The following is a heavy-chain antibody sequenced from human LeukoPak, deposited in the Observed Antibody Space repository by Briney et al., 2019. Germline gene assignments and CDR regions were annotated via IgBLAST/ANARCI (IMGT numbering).Heavy chain of an antibody. CDR3: ARVFSYSSSWSFDY. D-gene: IGHD6-13*01. J-gene: IGHJ4*02. Sequence: SETLSLTCTVSGGSISPYYWSWIRQPPGKGLEWIGYIYCSGSTNYNPSLKSRVTISVDTSKNQFSLKLSSVTAADTAVYYCARVFSYSSSWSFDYWGQGTLVTVSS. CDR1: GGSISPYY. CDR2: IYCSGST. V-gene: IGHV4-59*01.